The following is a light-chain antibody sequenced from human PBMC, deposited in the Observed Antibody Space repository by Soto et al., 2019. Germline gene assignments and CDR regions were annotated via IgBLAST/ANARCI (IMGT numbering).Light chain of an antibody. CDR2: DAS. CDR1: QSISTL. CDR3: QQYKSPPYT. V-gene: IGKV1-5*01. J-gene: IGKJ2*01. Sequence: DIQMNQSPSTLSASVGDRVTITCRASQSISTLLAWYQQKPGKAPKLLIYDASSLENGDPARFSGSGSGTEFTLAISSLQSDDFATYDCQQYKSPPYTFGQGTRLEIK.